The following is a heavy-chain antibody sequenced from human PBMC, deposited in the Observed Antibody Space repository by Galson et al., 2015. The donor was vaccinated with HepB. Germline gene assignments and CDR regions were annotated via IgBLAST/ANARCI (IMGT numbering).Heavy chain of an antibody. V-gene: IGHV4-4*02. D-gene: IGHD3-16*02. CDR2: IYHSGST. Sequence: LSLTCAVSGGSISSSNWWCWVRQPPGKGLEWIGEIYHSGSTNYNPSLKSRVTISVDKSKNQFSLKLSSVTAADTAVYYCARDDRHLGELSFDYWGQGTLVTVSS. CDR1: GGSISSSNW. J-gene: IGHJ4*02. CDR3: ARDDRHLGELSFDY.